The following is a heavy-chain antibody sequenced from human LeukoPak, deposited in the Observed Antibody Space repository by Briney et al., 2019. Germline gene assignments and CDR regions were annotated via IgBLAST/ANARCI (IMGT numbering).Heavy chain of an antibody. CDR2: IIPIFGTA. Sequence: SVKVSCKASGGTFSSYAISWVRQAPGQGLEWMGGIIPIFGTANYAQKFQGRVTITADESMSTAYMELSSLRSEDTAVYYCASVRELHFLYWGQGTLVTVSS. CDR1: GGTFSSYA. V-gene: IGHV1-69*01. CDR3: ASVRELHFLY. D-gene: IGHD1-7*01. J-gene: IGHJ4*02.